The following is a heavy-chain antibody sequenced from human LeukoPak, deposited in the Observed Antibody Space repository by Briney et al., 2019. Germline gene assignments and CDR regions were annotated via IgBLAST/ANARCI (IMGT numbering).Heavy chain of an antibody. Sequence: PGGSLRLSCAASGFTVSSNYMSWVRQSPGKGLEWVSVIYSGGTTYYAASVMGRFTISRDISKNTLYLQMNSLRAEDTAVYYCARESLLRGIITGAFDIWGQGTKVTVSS. V-gene: IGHV3-53*01. CDR1: GFTVSSNY. J-gene: IGHJ3*02. CDR2: IYSGGTT. CDR3: ARESLLRGIITGAFDI. D-gene: IGHD3-10*01.